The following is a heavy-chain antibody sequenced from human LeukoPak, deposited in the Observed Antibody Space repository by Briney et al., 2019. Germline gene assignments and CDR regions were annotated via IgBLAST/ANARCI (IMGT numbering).Heavy chain of an antibody. V-gene: IGHV1-18*01. J-gene: IGHJ4*02. Sequence: ASVKVSCKASGYNFTDFAISWVRQAPGQGLEWMGWISGYNGNTNYAQTLQGRVTMTTDTSTTTAYMELRSLRSDDTAFYYCARAANYYDSSGYDNWVQGTLVTVSS. D-gene: IGHD3-22*01. CDR2: ISGYNGNT. CDR3: ARAANYYDSSGYDN. CDR1: GYNFTDFA.